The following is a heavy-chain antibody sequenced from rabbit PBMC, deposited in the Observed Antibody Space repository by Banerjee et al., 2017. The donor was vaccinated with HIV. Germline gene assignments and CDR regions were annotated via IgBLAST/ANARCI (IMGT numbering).Heavy chain of an antibody. Sequence: QEQLEESGGDLVKPEGSLTLTCTASGFSFTTNYWICWVRQAPGRGLEWIACIYTGSSPSTAYASWANGRFTISKTSSTTVTLQMTSLTAADTATYFCAKEGDYGGYGDYSLWGPGTLVTVS. D-gene: IGHD2-1*01. CDR2: IYTGSSPST. J-gene: IGHJ4*01. CDR3: AKEGDYGGYGDYSL. CDR1: GFSFTTNYW. V-gene: IGHV1S45*01.